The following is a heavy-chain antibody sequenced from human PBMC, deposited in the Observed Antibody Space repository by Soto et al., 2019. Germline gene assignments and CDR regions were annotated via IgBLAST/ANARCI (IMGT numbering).Heavy chain of an antibody. J-gene: IGHJ3*02. CDR2: INAGNGNT. D-gene: IGHD1-26*01. V-gene: IGHV1-3*01. CDR3: ARSGKGGAFGI. CDR1: GYTFTSYA. Sequence: QVQLVQSGAEVKKPGASVKVSCKASGYTFTSYAMHWVRQAPGQRLEWMGWINAGNGNTKYSQKFQGRVTITRDTAASTSYMELSSLRSEDTAVYYCARSGKGGAFGIWGHGTMVTVCS.